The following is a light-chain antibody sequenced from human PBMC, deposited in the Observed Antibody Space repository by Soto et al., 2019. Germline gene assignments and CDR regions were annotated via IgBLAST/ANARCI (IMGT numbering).Light chain of an antibody. J-gene: IGKJ5*01. Sequence: EIVMTQSPATLSVSPGERATLSCRASQSVSSNLAWYQQKPGQAPRLLIYGASTRATGIPATFSGSGSGTEFTLTISSLQSEDFAVYYCQQYNNWPITFGQGTRLDIK. CDR2: GAS. CDR3: QQYNNWPIT. CDR1: QSVSSN. V-gene: IGKV3D-15*01.